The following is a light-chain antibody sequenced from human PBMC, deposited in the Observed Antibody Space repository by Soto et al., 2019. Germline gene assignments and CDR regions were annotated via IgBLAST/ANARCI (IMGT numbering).Light chain of an antibody. V-gene: IGKV3-11*01. CDR2: DAS. Sequence: EIVLTQSPATLSLSPGERATSSCRASQSVSSYLAWYQQKPGQAPRLLIYDASNRATGIPARFSGSGSGTDFTLTISSLEPEDFAVYYCQQRSNWPSFTFGPGTKVDIK. CDR1: QSVSSY. J-gene: IGKJ3*01. CDR3: QQRSNWPSFT.